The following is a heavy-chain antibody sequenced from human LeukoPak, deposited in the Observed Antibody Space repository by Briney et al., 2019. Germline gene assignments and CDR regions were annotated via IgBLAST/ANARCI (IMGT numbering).Heavy chain of an antibody. CDR1: GGSISSSSSY. J-gene: IGHJ3*02. CDR3: AREGRDYYDSSVYYGVEGAFDI. D-gene: IGHD3-22*01. Sequence: PSETLSLTCTVAGGSISSSSSYWGWIRQPPGKGLEWIGRIYYSGSTYYNTSLKSRVTISVDTSKNQFSMKLSSVTAADTAVYYCAREGRDYYDSSVYYGVEGAFDICGQGTMVTVSS. CDR2: IYYSGST. V-gene: IGHV4-39*07.